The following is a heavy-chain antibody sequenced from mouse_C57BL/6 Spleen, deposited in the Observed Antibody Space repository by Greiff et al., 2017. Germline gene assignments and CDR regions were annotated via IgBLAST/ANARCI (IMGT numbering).Heavy chain of an antibody. CDR2: IYPGDGDT. CDR3: ARGSSLDWFAY. Sequence: QVHVKQSGAELVKPGASVKISCKASGYAFSSYWMNWVKQRPGKGLEWIGQIYPGDGDTNYNGKFKGKATLTADKSSSTAYMQLSSLTSEDSAVYFCARGSSLDWFAYWGQGTLVTVSA. D-gene: IGHD1-1*01. J-gene: IGHJ3*01. CDR1: GYAFSSYW. V-gene: IGHV1-80*01.